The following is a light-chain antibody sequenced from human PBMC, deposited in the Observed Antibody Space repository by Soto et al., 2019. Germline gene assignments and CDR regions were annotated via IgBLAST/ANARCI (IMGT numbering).Light chain of an antibody. J-gene: IGLJ1*01. V-gene: IGLV2-23*01. CDR3: CSYAGTGTYV. CDR1: SSDVGSYNV. Sequence: QSVLTQPASVSGSPGQSITISCTGTSSDVGSYNVVSWYQQRPGKAPKLMIYEGSKRPSGVSNRFSGSKSGNTASLTISGLQAEDEADYYCCSYAGTGTYVFGTGTKVTV. CDR2: EGS.